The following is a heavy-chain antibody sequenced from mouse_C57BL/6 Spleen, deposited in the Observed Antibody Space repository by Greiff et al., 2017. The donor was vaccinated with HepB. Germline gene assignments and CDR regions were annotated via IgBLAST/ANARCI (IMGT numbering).Heavy chain of an antibody. Sequence: QVQLQQPGAELVKPGASVKLSCKASGYTFTSYWMQWVKQRPGQGLEWIGEIDPSDSYTNYNQKFKGKAKLTVDTSSSTAYMQLSSLTSEAYAVYYCARSPVAYGGQGTLVTVSA. CDR3: ARSPVAY. J-gene: IGHJ3*01. CDR1: GYTFTSYW. CDR2: IDPSDSYT. V-gene: IGHV1-50*01.